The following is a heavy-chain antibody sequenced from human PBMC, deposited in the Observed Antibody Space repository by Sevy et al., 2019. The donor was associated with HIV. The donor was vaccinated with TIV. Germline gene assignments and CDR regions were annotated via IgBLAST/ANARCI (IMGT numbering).Heavy chain of an antibody. CDR3: TTHAGIAAAGRVFDY. CDR1: GFTFSDHY. Sequence: GGSLRLSCAASGFTFSDHYMEWVRQAPGKGLEWVGRTRNKADSYTTEYAASVKGRFTIARDDSKNSLYLQMNSLKTEDTAVYYCTTHAGIAAAGRVFDYWGQGTLVTVSS. J-gene: IGHJ4*02. V-gene: IGHV3-72*01. CDR2: TRNKADSYTT. D-gene: IGHD6-13*01.